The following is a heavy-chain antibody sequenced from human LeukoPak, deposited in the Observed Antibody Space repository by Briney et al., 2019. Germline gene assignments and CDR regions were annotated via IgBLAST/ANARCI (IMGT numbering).Heavy chain of an antibody. Sequence: SETLSLTCSVSGGSISTYYWNWIRQPPGKGLEWIGYIYSSGRNRYNPPLTSRVTISVDTSKNQFSLRLSSVTAADTAVYYCARGQKYRSGYTVTELGSGYSDYWGQGTLVTVSS. CDR3: ARGQKYRSGYTVTELGSGYSDY. J-gene: IGHJ4*02. CDR2: IYSSGRN. CDR1: GGSISTYY. V-gene: IGHV4-59*01. D-gene: IGHD5-18*01.